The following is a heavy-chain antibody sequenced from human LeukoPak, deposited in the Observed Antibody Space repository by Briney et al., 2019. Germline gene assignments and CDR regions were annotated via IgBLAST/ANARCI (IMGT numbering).Heavy chain of an antibody. Sequence: PSETLSLTCTVSGGSISSGSYYWGWIRQPPGKGLEWIGSIYYSGSTYYNPSLKSRVTISVDTSKNQFSLKLSSVTAADTAVYYCARVNDYGQLILFDYWGQGTLVTVSS. CDR2: IYYSGST. J-gene: IGHJ4*02. D-gene: IGHD4-17*01. CDR1: GGSISSGSYY. CDR3: ARVNDYGQLILFDY. V-gene: IGHV4-39*07.